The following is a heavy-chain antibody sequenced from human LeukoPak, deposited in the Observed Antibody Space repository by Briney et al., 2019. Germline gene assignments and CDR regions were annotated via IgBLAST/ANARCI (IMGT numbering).Heavy chain of an antibody. J-gene: IGHJ4*02. D-gene: IGHD4-17*01. V-gene: IGHV5-51*01. Sequence: LGESLKISCKGSGYSFTSYWIGWVRQMPGKGLEWMGIIYPGDSDTRYSPSFQGQVTISADKSISTACLQWSSLKASDTAMYYCARPDNDYGDYGQFDYWGQGTLVTVSS. CDR1: GYSFTSYW. CDR2: IYPGDSDT. CDR3: ARPDNDYGDYGQFDY.